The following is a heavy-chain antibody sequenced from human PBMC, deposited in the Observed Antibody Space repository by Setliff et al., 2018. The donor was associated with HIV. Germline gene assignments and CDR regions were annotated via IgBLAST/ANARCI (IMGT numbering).Heavy chain of an antibody. CDR1: GGSFSGYY. J-gene: IGHJ6*02. D-gene: IGHD5-12*01. Sequence: PSETLSLTCAVYGGSFSGYYWSWIRQPPGKGLEWIGEINHSGGTNYNPSLKSRVTVSSDTPKNRFSLKLTSVTAADTALYYCAKGRSGYDSRLYYYHHGMDVWGQGTTVTVSS. CDR2: INHSGGT. CDR3: AKGRSGYDSRLYYYHHGMDV. V-gene: IGHV4-34*01.